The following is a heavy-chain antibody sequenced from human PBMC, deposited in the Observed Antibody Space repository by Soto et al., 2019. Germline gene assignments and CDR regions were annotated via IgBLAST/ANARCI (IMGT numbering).Heavy chain of an antibody. CDR3: ARIYGSGSYLINAYWFDP. CDR2: IYHSGST. CDR1: GGSISSSNW. J-gene: IGHJ5*02. D-gene: IGHD3-10*01. Sequence: SETLSLTCAVSGGSISSSNWWSWVRQPPGKGLEWIGEIYHSGSTNYNPSLKSRVTISVDKSKNQFSLKLSSVTAADTAVYYCARIYGSGSYLINAYWFDPWGQGTLVTVSS. V-gene: IGHV4-4*02.